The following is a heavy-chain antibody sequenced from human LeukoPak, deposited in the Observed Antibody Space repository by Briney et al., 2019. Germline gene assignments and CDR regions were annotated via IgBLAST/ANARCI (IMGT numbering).Heavy chain of an antibody. V-gene: IGHV3-48*01. CDR1: GFTFSSYS. CDR3: AGTDYYGSGSYYGRGPPYYFDY. Sequence: GGSLRLSCAASGFTFSSYSMNWVRQAPGKRLEWVSYISSSSSTIYYADSVKGRFTISRDNAKNSLYLQMNSLRAEDTAVYYCAGTDYYGSGSYYGRGPPYYFDYWGQGTRVTVSS. D-gene: IGHD3-10*01. J-gene: IGHJ4*02. CDR2: ISSSSSTI.